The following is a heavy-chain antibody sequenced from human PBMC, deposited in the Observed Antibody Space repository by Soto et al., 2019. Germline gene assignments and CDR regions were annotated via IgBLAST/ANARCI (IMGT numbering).Heavy chain of an antibody. CDR1: GFTFNNYA. V-gene: IGHV3-23*01. D-gene: IGHD3-10*01. Sequence: EVQLLESGGGLVQPGGSLRLSCAASGFTFNNYAMTWVRQAPGKGLEWVSAISGGGDTTSYADSVKGRFTVSRDGSKSTLYLQMSSLRAEDTALYYCAKGRGGSGSRPPRVDFWGQGTLVTVSS. CDR3: AKGRGGSGSRPPRVDF. CDR2: ISGGGDTT. J-gene: IGHJ4*02.